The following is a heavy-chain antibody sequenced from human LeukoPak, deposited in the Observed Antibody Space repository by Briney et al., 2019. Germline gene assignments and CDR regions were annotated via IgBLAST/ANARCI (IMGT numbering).Heavy chain of an antibody. V-gene: IGHV3-7*01. CDR1: GFPFSSYW. D-gene: IGHD7-27*01. CDR3: ARDLAWGGY. Sequence: GGSLRLSCAASGFPFSSYWMSWVRQAPGKGLEWVANIRHDGSETYYVDSLRGRFTISRDNAKNSLYLQMNSLRAEDTAVYYCARDLAWGGYWGQGTLVTVSS. J-gene: IGHJ4*02. CDR2: IRHDGSET.